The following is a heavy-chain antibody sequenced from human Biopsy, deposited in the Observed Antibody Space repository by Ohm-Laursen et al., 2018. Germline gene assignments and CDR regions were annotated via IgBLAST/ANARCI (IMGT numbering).Heavy chain of an antibody. Sequence: SLRLSCTASGFTFSRHGMHWVRQAPGKGLERVAVIWSDGNNKYYADSVKGRFTISRDTSRNTLYMQMNSLRVEDTALYYCARDAEEFDSSGPRFDYWGQGTLVTVSS. CDR1: GFTFSRHG. J-gene: IGHJ4*02. CDR2: IWSDGNNK. D-gene: IGHD3-22*01. V-gene: IGHV3-33*01. CDR3: ARDAEEFDSSGPRFDY.